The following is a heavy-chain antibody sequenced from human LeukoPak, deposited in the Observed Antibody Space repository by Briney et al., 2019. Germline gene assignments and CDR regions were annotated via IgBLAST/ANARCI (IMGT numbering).Heavy chain of an antibody. D-gene: IGHD6-19*01. CDR2: IDHSGST. CDR3: ARGFIAVAGTALNWFDP. Sequence: HSETLSLTCAVSGRSFSDDFWTWVRQFPGKGLEWIGEIDHSGSTNYNPSLKSRVSMSFDTSKNQFSLQLTSVTAADTAVYFCARGFIAVAGTALNWFDPWGPGTLVTVS. J-gene: IGHJ5*02. CDR1: GRSFSDDF. V-gene: IGHV4-34*01.